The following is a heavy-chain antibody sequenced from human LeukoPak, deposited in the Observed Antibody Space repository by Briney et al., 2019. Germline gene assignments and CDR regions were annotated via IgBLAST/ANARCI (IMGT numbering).Heavy chain of an antibody. CDR1: GYTFTGYY. V-gene: IGHV1-2*02. CDR2: INPNSGGT. CDR3: ARENPATGIYYFDY. J-gene: IGHJ4*02. Sequence: ASVKVSCKASGYTFTGYYMNWVRQAPGQGLEWMGWINPNSGGTKYAQKIQGRVTMTRDTSISTAYMELSRLRSDDTAVYYCARENPATGIYYFDYWGQGTLVTVSS. D-gene: IGHD7-27*01.